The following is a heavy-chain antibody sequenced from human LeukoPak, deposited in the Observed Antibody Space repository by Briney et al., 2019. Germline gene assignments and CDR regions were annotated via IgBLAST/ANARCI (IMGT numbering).Heavy chain of an antibody. CDR3: ARDPAWMGLRLGELVGGALN. CDR1: GFTFSSYA. Sequence: GGSLRLSCAASGFTFSSYAMSWVRQASGKGLEWVPGISGSGDNTYYADSVKGWFTISRDNSKNTLYLQMNSLRAEDTAVYYCARDPAWMGLRLGELVGGALNWGQGTLVTVSS. CDR2: ISGSGDNT. D-gene: IGHD3-16*01. V-gene: IGHV3-23*01. J-gene: IGHJ4*02.